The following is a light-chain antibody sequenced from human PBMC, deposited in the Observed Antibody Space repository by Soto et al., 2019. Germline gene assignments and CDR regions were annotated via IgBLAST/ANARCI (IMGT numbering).Light chain of an antibody. J-gene: IGKJ1*01. CDR1: QSVTSSY. Sequence: EIVLTQSPGTLSLSPGERATLSCRASQSVTSSYLAWYHQKPGQAPRLLIYDASNRATGIPDRFSGSGSGTDFTLTISRLEPEDFAVYYCHQYGSSPRTFGQGTKV. V-gene: IGKV3-20*01. CDR3: HQYGSSPRT. CDR2: DAS.